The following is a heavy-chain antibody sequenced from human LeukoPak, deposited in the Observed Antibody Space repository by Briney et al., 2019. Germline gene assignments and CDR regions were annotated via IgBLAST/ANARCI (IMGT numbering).Heavy chain of an antibody. D-gene: IGHD5-12*01. J-gene: IGHJ6*03. CDR1: GFTFSSYG. Sequence: GGSLRLSCAASGFTFSSYGMHWVRQAPGKGLEWVAVISYDGSNKYYADSVKGRFTISRDNSKNTLYLQMNSLRAEDTAVYYCAKDLAYSGYDSPPVYYYMDVWGKGTTVTVSS. V-gene: IGHV3-30*18. CDR2: ISYDGSNK. CDR3: AKDLAYSGYDSPPVYYYMDV.